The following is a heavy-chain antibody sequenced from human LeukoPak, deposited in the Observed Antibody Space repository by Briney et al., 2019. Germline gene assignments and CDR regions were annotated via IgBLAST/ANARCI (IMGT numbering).Heavy chain of an antibody. Sequence: SGTLSLTCGVSGGSIISNNWWSWVRQPPGKGLEWIGEIFHSGGTSYNPSLKSRVTISLDKSKNQFSLKLTSVTAADTAVYFCAREPLRTVHGVSDAFDTWGQGTMVTVSS. J-gene: IGHJ3*02. V-gene: IGHV4-4*02. CDR3: AREPLRTVHGVSDAFDT. CDR1: GGSIISNNW. D-gene: IGHD3-10*01. CDR2: IFHSGGT.